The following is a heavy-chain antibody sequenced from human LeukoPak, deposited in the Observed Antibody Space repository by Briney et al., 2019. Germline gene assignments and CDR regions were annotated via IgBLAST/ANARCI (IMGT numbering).Heavy chain of an antibody. CDR1: GLTFSSYA. D-gene: IGHD3-22*01. CDR3: AKDGYYYHSSGYYYYLDY. CDR2: ISGSGGST. Sequence: GGSLRLSCAASGLTFSSYAMSWVRQAPGKGLEWVSTISGSGGSTSYADSVKGRFTISRDNSKNTLYLQMNSLRAEDTAVYYCAKDGYYYHSSGYYYYLDYWGQGTLVTVSS. J-gene: IGHJ4*02. V-gene: IGHV3-23*01.